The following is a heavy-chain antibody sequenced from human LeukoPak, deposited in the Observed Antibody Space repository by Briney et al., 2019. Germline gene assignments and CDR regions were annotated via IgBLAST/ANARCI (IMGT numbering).Heavy chain of an antibody. CDR1: GGSISSYY. CDR3: ARHGSSGYYYNFDY. CDR2: IYYSGST. Sequence: PSETLSLTCTVSGGSISSYYWNWIRQPPGKGLEWIGYIYYSGSTNYNPSLKSRVTISVDRSKNQFSLKLSSVTAADTAVYYCARHGSSGYYYNFDYWGQGTLVTVSS. V-gene: IGHV4-59*08. J-gene: IGHJ4*02. D-gene: IGHD3-22*01.